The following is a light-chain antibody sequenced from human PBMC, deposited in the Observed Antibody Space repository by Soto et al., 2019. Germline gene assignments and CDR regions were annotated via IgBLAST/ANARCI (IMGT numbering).Light chain of an antibody. J-gene: IGKJ4*01. V-gene: IGKV1-39*01. Sequence: DIQMTQSPSSLSASVGDRVTITCRASQSISSYLNWYQQKPGKAPKLLIYAASSLQSGVPSRFNGSGSGTDFTLSFVSLHPEDFATYSCQQSYSTPRTFGGGTKVHIK. CDR3: QQSYSTPRT. CDR1: QSISSY. CDR2: AAS.